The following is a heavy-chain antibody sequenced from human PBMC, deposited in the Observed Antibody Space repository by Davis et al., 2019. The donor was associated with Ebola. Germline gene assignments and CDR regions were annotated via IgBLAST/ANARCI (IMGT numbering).Heavy chain of an antibody. Sequence: ASVKVSCKASGYTFTSYYMHWVRQAPGQGLEWMGIINPSGGSTSYAQKFQGRVTMTRDTSTSTAYMEPSRLRSDDTAVYYCARDYAPGGFYYYDSSGDDYWGQGTLVTVSS. V-gene: IGHV1-46*01. J-gene: IGHJ4*02. CDR2: INPSGGST. D-gene: IGHD3-22*01. CDR1: GYTFTSYY. CDR3: ARDYAPGGFYYYDSSGDDY.